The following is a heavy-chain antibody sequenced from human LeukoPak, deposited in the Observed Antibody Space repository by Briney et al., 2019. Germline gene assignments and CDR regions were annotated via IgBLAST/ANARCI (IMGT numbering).Heavy chain of an antibody. CDR2: ISGRSRYI. CDR1: GFTFSIYT. J-gene: IGHJ5*02. Sequence: GGSLRLSCAASGFTFSIYTMSWVRQAPGKGLEWVSAISGRSRYIYYADSVRGRFTISRDNAKNSLYLQMNSLRAEDTAVYYCAKDLTVTSTCYFDAWGQGTLVTVSS. D-gene: IGHD4-11*01. V-gene: IGHV3-21*01. CDR3: AKDLTVTSTCYFDA.